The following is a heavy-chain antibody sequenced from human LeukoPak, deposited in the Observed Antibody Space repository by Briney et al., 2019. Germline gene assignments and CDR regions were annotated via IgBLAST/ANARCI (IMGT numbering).Heavy chain of an antibody. CDR3: ARATSPVVRFLEWSQQGY. CDR2: INPSGGST. D-gene: IGHD3-3*01. J-gene: IGHJ4*02. CDR1: GYTFTGYY. Sequence: ASVKVSCKASGYTFTGYYMHWVRQAPGQGLEWMGIINPSGGSTSYAQKFQGRVTMTRDTSTSTVYMELSSLRSEDTAVYYCARATSPVVRFLEWSQQGYWGQGTLVTVSS. V-gene: IGHV1-46*01.